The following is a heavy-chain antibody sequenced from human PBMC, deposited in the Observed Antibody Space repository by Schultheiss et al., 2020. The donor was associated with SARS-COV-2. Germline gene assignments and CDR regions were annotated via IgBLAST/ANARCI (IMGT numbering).Heavy chain of an antibody. D-gene: IGHD6-25*01. Sequence: GGSLRLSCAASGFTFSSYEMNWVRQAPGKGLEWVSSISSSSSYIYYADSVKGRFTISRDNAKNSLYLQMNSLRAEDTAVYYCARHQAALDYYGLDVWGQGTTVTVSS. CDR2: ISSSSSYI. J-gene: IGHJ6*02. CDR1: GFTFSSYE. V-gene: IGHV3-21*01. CDR3: ARHQAALDYYGLDV.